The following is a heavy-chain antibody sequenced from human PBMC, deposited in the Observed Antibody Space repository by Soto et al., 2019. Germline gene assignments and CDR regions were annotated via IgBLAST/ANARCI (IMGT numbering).Heavy chain of an antibody. CDR1: GGSISRCHNF. D-gene: IGHD4-17*01. J-gene: IGHJ4*02. CDR3: ARYYGDYKNYFDY. Sequence: QLQLQESGPGLVKPSETLSLTCTVTGGSISRCHNFWGWIRQPPGKGLEMIGSIFYSGTTYNNQSLHSRVALSVDTSKNQFSLKLNSVPAADPAVYYCARYYGDYKNYFDYWGQGTLVTVSS. CDR2: IFYSGTT. V-gene: IGHV4-39*01.